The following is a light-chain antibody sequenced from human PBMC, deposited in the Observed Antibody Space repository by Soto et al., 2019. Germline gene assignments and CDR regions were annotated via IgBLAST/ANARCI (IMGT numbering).Light chain of an antibody. J-gene: IGKJ4*01. V-gene: IGKV3D-15*01. CDR2: RAS. Sequence: ELGGPRWPANVSVSAGEGTSLDLGASQSVNSNLAWYRHKPGQAPRLLIYRASTRATGIPDRFSGSGSGTDFTLTISRLEPEDFAVYFCQQYGDSPLLTFGGGTKVDIK. CDR3: QQYGDSPLLT. CDR1: QSVNSN.